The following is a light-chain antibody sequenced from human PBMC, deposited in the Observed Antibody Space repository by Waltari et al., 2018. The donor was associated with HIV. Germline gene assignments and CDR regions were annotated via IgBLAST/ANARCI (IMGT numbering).Light chain of an antibody. V-gene: IGLV8-61*01. J-gene: IGLJ3*02. CDR2: STN. Sequence: QTVVTPEPSFSVSPGGTVPLPCGFSPGSLPTRYYPRWYQQTPGQAPRTLIYSTNTRSSGVPDRSSGSILGNKAALTITGAKAEDESDYFCVLYMGSGIWVFGGGTKLTVL. CDR3: VLYMGSGIWV. CDR1: PGSLPTRYY.